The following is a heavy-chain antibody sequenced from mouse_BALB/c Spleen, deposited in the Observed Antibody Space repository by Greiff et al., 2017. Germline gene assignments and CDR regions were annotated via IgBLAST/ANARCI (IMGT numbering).Heavy chain of an antibody. CDR3: ARGDSSGSLAWFAY. Sequence: QVQLQQSGPELVKPGASVKISCKASGYSFTSYYIHWVKQRPGQGLEWIGWIFPGSGNTKYNEKFKGKATLTADTSSSTAYMQLSSLTSEDSAVYFCARGDSSGSLAWFAYWGHGTLVTVSA. V-gene: IGHV1-66*01. CDR2: IFPGSGNT. J-gene: IGHJ3*01. CDR1: GYSFTSYY. D-gene: IGHD3-2*01.